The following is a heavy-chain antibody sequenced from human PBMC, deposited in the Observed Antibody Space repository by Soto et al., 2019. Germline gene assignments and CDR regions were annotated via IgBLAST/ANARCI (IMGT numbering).Heavy chain of an antibody. CDR2: ISSSSSYI. Sequence: GGSLRLSCAASGFTFSSYSMSWVRQAPGKGLEWVSSISSSSSYIYYADSVKGRFTISRDNAKNSLYLQMNSLRAEDTAVYYCARVQGSSGSSLGYDAFDIWGQGTMVTVSS. CDR1: GFTFSSYS. J-gene: IGHJ3*02. V-gene: IGHV3-21*04. CDR3: ARVQGSSGSSLGYDAFDI. D-gene: IGHD1-26*01.